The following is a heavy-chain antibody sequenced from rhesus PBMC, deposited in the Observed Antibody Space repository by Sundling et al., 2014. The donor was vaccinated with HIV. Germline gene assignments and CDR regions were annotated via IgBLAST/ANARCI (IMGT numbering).Heavy chain of an antibody. Sequence: EVQLVESGGGLVQPGGSLRLSCAASGFSFSTYGMHWVRQAPGKGLEWVSGIRWDGARADYADSVKGRFTISRDNAKNSLYLQMDSLRPEDTALYYCARVPYAVVGLYWYFDLWGPGTPITISS. CDR1: GFSFSTYG. CDR3: ARVPYAVVGLYWYFDL. V-gene: IGHV3-67*01. CDR2: IRWDGARA. J-gene: IGHJ2*01. D-gene: IGHD2-39*01.